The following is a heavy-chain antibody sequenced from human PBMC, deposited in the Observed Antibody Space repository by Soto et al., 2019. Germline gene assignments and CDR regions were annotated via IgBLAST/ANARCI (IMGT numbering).Heavy chain of an antibody. D-gene: IGHD1-1*01. CDR3: AKDKLEPLLYYYYGMDV. CDR1: GFTFSSYG. CDR2: ISYDGSNK. V-gene: IGHV3-30*18. J-gene: IGHJ6*02. Sequence: PGGSLRLSCAASGFTFSSYGMHWVRQAPGKGLEWVAVISYDGSNKYYADSVKGRFTISRDNSKNTLYLQMNSLRAEDTAVYYCAKDKLEPLLYYYYGMDVWGQGTTVTVSS.